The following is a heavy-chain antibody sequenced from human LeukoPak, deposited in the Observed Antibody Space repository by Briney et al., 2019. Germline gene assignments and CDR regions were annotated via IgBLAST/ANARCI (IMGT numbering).Heavy chain of an antibody. V-gene: IGHV4-34*01. Sequence: SETLSLTCAVYGGSFSGYYWSCIRQPPGKGLEWIGEVYHTGSTNYNPSLKSRVTISVDTSKNQFSLKLSSVTAADTAVYFCARGGNYWDAFDIWGQGTMVTVSS. D-gene: IGHD1-7*01. CDR3: ARGGNYWDAFDI. CDR1: GGSFSGYY. J-gene: IGHJ3*02. CDR2: VYHTGST.